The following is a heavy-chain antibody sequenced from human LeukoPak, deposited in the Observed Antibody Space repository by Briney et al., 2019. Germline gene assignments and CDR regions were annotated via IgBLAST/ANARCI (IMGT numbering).Heavy chain of an antibody. CDR3: AKVEGYDILTGYSPPFDY. J-gene: IGHJ4*02. CDR1: GFTFSSYG. D-gene: IGHD3-9*01. Sequence: PGRSLRLSCAASGFTFSSYGMHWVRQAPGKGLEWVAVISYDGSNKYYADSVKGRFTISRDNSKNTLYLQMNSLRAEDTAVYYCAKVEGYDILTGYSPPFDYWGQGTLVTVSS. V-gene: IGHV3-30*18. CDR2: ISYDGSNK.